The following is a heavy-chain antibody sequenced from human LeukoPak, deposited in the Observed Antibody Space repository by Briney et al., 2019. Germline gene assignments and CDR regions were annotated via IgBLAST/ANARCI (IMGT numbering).Heavy chain of an antibody. CDR1: GFPFSNYW. CDR2: ITNDESRT. Sequence: GGSLRLSCAASGFPFSNYWIHWVRQAPGKGLVWVSRITNDESRTNYADSVNGRFTISRDNAKNSLYLQMNSLRAEDTAVYYCARDYFTFGGVIVASWGQGTLVTVSS. J-gene: IGHJ5*02. D-gene: IGHD3-16*02. V-gene: IGHV3-74*01. CDR3: ARDYFTFGGVIVAS.